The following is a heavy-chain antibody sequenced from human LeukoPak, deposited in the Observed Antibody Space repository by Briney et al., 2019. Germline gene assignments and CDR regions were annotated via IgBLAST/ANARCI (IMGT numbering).Heavy chain of an antibody. Sequence: SETLSLTCTVSGGSISSGSYYWSWIRQPAGTGLEWIGRIYPSGSTNYNPSLKSRVTMSVDTSKNQFSLKLTSVTAADTAVYYCAREVESQGRSLDIWGQGTMVTVSS. J-gene: IGHJ3*02. CDR1: GGSISSGSYY. CDR3: AREVESQGRSLDI. V-gene: IGHV4-61*02. D-gene: IGHD3-3*01. CDR2: IYPSGST.